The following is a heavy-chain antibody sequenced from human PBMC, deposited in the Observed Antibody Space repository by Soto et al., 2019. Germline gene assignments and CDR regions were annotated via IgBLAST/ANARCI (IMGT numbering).Heavy chain of an antibody. CDR2: IYYSGST. CDR3: ARDLRWGLPTKDTSWFDP. Sequence: PSETLSLTCTVSGGSISSYYWSWIRQPPGKGLEWIGYIYYSGSTNYNPSLKSRVTISVDTSKNQFSLKLSSVTAADTAVYYCARDLRWGLPTKDTSWFDPWGKGTLVTVSS. J-gene: IGHJ5*02. V-gene: IGHV4-59*01. CDR1: GGSISSYY. D-gene: IGHD1-26*01.